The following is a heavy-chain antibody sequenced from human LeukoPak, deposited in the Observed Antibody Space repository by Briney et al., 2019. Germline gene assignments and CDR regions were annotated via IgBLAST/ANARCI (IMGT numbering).Heavy chain of an antibody. D-gene: IGHD2-15*01. Sequence: ASVKVSCKASGYTFTSYGISWVRQAPGQGLEWMGWISAYNGNTNYAQKLQGRVTMTTDTSTSTAYMELRSLRSDDTAVYYCARCQAYCSGGSCYPRYSDYWGQGTLVTVSS. V-gene: IGHV1-18*01. CDR3: ARCQAYCSGGSCYPRYSDY. J-gene: IGHJ4*02. CDR2: ISAYNGNT. CDR1: GYTFTSYG.